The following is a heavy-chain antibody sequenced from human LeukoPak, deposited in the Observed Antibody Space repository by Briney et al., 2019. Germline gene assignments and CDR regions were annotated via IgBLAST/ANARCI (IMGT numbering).Heavy chain of an antibody. CDR3: ARGMGGPDY. V-gene: IGHV4-59*01. Sequence: LETLSLTCTVSGGSISSYYWSWIRQPPGKGLEWIGYISYSGSTNNNPSLKSRVTMSVDTSKNQFSLKLSSVTAADTAVYYCARGMGGPDYWGQGTLVTVSS. CDR2: ISYSGST. D-gene: IGHD2-15*01. CDR1: GGSISSYY. J-gene: IGHJ4*02.